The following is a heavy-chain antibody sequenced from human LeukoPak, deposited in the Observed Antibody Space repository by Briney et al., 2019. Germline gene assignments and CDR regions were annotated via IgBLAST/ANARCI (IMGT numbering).Heavy chain of an antibody. V-gene: IGHV3-23*01. D-gene: IGHD3-22*01. CDR3: AKEMTYYYDSSGYYVYFDY. J-gene: IGHJ4*02. CDR2: ISGSGGST. Sequence: GGSLRLSCAASGFTFGSYAMSWVRQAPGKGLEWVSAISGSGGSTYYADSVKGRFTISRDNSKNTLYLQMNSLRAEDAAVYYCAKEMTYYYDSSGYYVYFDYWGQGTLVTVSS. CDR1: GFTFGSYA.